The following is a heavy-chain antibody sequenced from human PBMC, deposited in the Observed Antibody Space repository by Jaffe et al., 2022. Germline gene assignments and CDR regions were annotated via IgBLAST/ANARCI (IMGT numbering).Heavy chain of an antibody. CDR3: ARDLAAAGIGGDWFDP. CDR1: GGSISSYY. D-gene: IGHD6-13*01. CDR2: IYYSGST. J-gene: IGHJ5*02. Sequence: QVQLQESGPGLVKPSETLSLTCTVSGGSISSYYWSWIRQPPGKGLEWIGYIYYSGSTNYNPSLKSRVTISVDTSKNQFSLKLSSVTAADTAVYYCARDLAAAGIGGDWFDPWGQGTLVTVSS. V-gene: IGHV4-59*01.